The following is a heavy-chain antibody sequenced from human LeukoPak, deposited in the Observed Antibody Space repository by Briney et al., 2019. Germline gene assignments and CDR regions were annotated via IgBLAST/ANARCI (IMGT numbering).Heavy chain of an antibody. CDR1: GFTFTAFT. CDR2: ISSSSFI. CDR3: ARPLSNGDFHESGGYYPYAMDV. Sequence: PGGSLRLSCAASGFTFTAFTINWVRQAPGKGLEWVSSISSSSFIYFADSLKGRFTISRDNAKNSVYLQINSLRAEDTAVYYCARPLSNGDFHESGGYYPYAMDVWGQGTTVTVSS. D-gene: IGHD3-22*01. J-gene: IGHJ6*02. V-gene: IGHV3-21*06.